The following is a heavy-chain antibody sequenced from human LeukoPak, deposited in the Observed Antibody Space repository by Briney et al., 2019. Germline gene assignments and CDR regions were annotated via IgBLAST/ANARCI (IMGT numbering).Heavy chain of an antibody. D-gene: IGHD2-2*01. V-gene: IGHV3-23*01. CDR2: ISGSGGST. J-gene: IGHJ4*02. CDR1: GFTFSSYT. CDR3: ASEGGRYCSSTSCYEGTSFFDY. Sequence: GGSLRLSCAASGFTFSSYTMSWVRQAPGRGLEWVSAISGSGGSTYYADSVKGRFTISRDNSKNTLYLQMNSLRAEDTAVYYCASEGGRYCSSTSCYEGTSFFDYWGQGTLVTVSS.